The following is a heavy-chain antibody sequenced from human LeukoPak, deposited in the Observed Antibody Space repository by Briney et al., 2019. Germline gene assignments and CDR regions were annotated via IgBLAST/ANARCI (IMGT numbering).Heavy chain of an antibody. V-gene: IGHV4-39*01. CDR3: ARWNLWYTSGWYYFDY. J-gene: IGHJ4*02. Sequence: SETLSLTCTVSGGSISSSSYYWGWIRQPPGKGLEWIGSISYSGSTYYNPSLKSRVTISVDTSKNQFSLKLSSVTAADTAVYYCARWNLWYTSGWYYFDYWGQGTLVTVSS. D-gene: IGHD6-19*01. CDR2: ISYSGST. CDR1: GGSISSSSYY.